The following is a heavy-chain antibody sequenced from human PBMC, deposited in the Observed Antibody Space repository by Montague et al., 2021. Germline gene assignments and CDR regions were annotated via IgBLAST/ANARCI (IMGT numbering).Heavy chain of an antibody. D-gene: IGHD1/OR15-1a*01. Sequence: SETLSTCTVSGGSISSTSHYWDWIRQPPGKGLEWIGTFYSGGNTYYNPALKSRVSISADTSNNQFSLKLHSVTAADTAVYFCARARITGTTTPLDYWGQGTLVIVSS. CDR1: GGSISSTSHY. CDR3: ARARITGTTTPLDY. CDR2: FYSGGNT. V-gene: IGHV4-39*01. J-gene: IGHJ4*02.